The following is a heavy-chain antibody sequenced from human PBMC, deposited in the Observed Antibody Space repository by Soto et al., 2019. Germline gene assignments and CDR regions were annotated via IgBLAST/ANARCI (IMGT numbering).Heavy chain of an antibody. J-gene: IGHJ6*02. CDR1: GFMVGTYW. CDR2: IKHDGNEK. CDR3: VRATLSWGHYYFRGLDV. V-gene: IGHV3-7*01. Sequence: GGSLRLFSAATGFMVGTYWMRWVRQAPGKGLEWVANIKHDGNEKYYADSVKGRYTVSRDNVKNFLHLQMSSLRGDDTGVYFCVRATLSWGHYYFRGLDVWGQGTTFTAPS. D-gene: IGHD3-22*01.